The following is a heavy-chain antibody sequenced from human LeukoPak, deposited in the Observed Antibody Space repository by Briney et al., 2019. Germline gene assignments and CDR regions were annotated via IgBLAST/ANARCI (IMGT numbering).Heavy chain of an antibody. J-gene: IGHJ4*02. CDR3: ARGRRVYGSGSSFDY. Sequence: GGSLRLSCAASRFTFSSYWMSWVRQAPGKGLEWVANIKQDGSEKYYVDSVRGRFTISRDNAKNSLYLQMNSLRAEDTAVYYCARGRRVYGSGSSFDYWGQGTLVTVSS. D-gene: IGHD3-10*01. V-gene: IGHV3-7*04. CDR1: RFTFSSYW. CDR2: IKQDGSEK.